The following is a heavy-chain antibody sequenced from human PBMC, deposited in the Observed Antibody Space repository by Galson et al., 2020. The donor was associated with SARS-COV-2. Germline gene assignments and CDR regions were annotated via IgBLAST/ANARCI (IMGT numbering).Heavy chain of an antibody. CDR2: ISGTGSTT. CDR1: GFTFSGYA. J-gene: IGHJ4*02. CDR3: AKRHRDSSGFDY. D-gene: IGHD3-22*01. Sequence: GGSLRLSSAASGFTFSGYAMSWVRQAPGKGLEWVSGISGTGSTTYYAGSVKGRFTISRDNSKNTLYLQMNSLRAEDTAVYYCAKRHRDSSGFDYWGQGTLVTVSS. V-gene: IGHV3-23*01.